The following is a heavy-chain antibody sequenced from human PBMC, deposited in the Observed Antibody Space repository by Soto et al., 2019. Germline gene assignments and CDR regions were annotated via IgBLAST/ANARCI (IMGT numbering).Heavy chain of an antibody. D-gene: IGHD2-2*01. J-gene: IGHJ4*02. V-gene: IGHV1-69*13. CDR2: IIPIFGTA. Sequence: GASVKVSCTASGGTLSIYAISWVRQAPGQGLEWMGGIIPIFGTANYAQKFQGRVTITADESTSTAYMELSSLRSEDTAVYYCARDRFGYCSSTSCGYFDYWGQGTLVTVSS. CDR3: ARDRFGYCSSTSCGYFDY. CDR1: GGTLSIYA.